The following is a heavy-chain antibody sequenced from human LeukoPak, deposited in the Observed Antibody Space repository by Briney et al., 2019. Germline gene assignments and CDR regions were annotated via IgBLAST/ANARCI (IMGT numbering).Heavy chain of an antibody. Sequence: GGSLRLSCAASGFTFDDYGMTWVRQAPGKGLEWVSGINWNGGSTGYADSVKGRFTISRDNSKNTLYLQMNSLRAEDTAVYYCAKDQGVNFFDYWGQGTLVTVSS. V-gene: IGHV3-20*04. J-gene: IGHJ4*02. CDR1: GFTFDDYG. D-gene: IGHD2-8*01. CDR3: AKDQGVNFFDY. CDR2: INWNGGST.